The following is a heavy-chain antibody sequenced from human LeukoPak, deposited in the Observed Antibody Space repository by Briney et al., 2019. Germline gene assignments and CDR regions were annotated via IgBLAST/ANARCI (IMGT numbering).Heavy chain of an antibody. D-gene: IGHD5-24*01. J-gene: IGHJ4*02. CDR1: GGTFSSYA. V-gene: IGHV1-69*04. CDR2: IIPILGIA. Sequence: AASVKVSCKASGGTFSSYAISWVRQAPGQGLEWMGRIIPILGIANYAQKFQGRVTITADKSTSTAYMELSSLRSEDTAVYYCARWMATIKGYWFDYWGQGTLVTVSS. CDR3: ARWMATIKGYWFDY.